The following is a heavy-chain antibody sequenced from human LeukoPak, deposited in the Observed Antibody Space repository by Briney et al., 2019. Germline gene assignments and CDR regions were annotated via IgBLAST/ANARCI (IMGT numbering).Heavy chain of an antibody. V-gene: IGHV1-69*13. CDR1: GGTFSSYA. D-gene: IGHD3-10*01. CDR3: AREMRFGELYCYYYGMDV. J-gene: IGHJ6*04. CDR2: IIPIFGTA. Sequence: SVKVSCKASGGTFSSYAISWVRQAPGQGLEWMGGIIPIFGTANYAQKFQGRVTITADESTSTAYMELSSLRSEDTAVYYCAREMRFGELYCYYYGMDVWGKGTTVTVSS.